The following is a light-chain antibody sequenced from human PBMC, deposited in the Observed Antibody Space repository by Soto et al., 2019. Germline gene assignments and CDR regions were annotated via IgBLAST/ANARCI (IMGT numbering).Light chain of an antibody. V-gene: IGLV2-14*01. J-gene: IGLJ1*01. CDR3: SSFTSAYTFV. CDR1: SSDVGGYNY. Sequence: QSVLAQPASVSGSPGQSIAISCTGTSSDVGGYNYVSWYQQHPGKAPKLLISEVSIRPSGVSDRFSGSTSGNTASLTISGLQTEDEADYYCSSFTSAYTFVFGSGTKVTVL. CDR2: EVS.